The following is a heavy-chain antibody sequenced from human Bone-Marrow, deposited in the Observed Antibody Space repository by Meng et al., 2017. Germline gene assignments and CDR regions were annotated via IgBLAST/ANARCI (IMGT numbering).Heavy chain of an antibody. Sequence: GESLKISCAASGFTFTIYAMSWVRQAPGKGLEWVSSISSSSSYIYYADSVKGRFTISRDNAKNSLYLQMNSLRAEDTAVYYCAREIGWFGELLMDYWGQGTLGTVSS. CDR3: AREIGWFGELLMDY. D-gene: IGHD3-10*01. CDR1: GFTFTIYA. V-gene: IGHV3-21*01. CDR2: ISSSSSYI. J-gene: IGHJ4*02.